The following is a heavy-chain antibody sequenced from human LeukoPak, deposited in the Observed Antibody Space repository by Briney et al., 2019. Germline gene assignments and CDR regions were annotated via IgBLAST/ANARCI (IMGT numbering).Heavy chain of an antibody. CDR1: GGSISSYY. D-gene: IGHD3-3*01. CDR3: ARYDSDY. V-gene: IGHV4-59*01. CDR2: IYYSGST. J-gene: IGHJ4*02. Sequence: SGTLSLTCTVSGGSISSYYWSWIRQPPGKGLEWIGYIYYSGSTNYNPSLKSRVTISVDTSKNQFSLKLSSVTAADTAVYYCARYDSDYWGQGTLVTVSS.